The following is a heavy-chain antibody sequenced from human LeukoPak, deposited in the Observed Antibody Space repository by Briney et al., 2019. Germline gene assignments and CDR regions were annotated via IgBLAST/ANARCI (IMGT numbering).Heavy chain of an antibody. CDR2: INAGNGNT. CDR1: GYTFTSYA. V-gene: IGHV1-3*01. CDR3: AAGHRDFWSGLGNFDY. J-gene: IGHJ4*02. D-gene: IGHD3-3*01. Sequence: ASVKVSCKASGYTFTSYAMHWVRQAPGQRLEWMGWINAGNGNTKYSQKFQERVTITRDMSTSTAYMELSSLRSEDTAVYYCAAGHRDFWSGLGNFDYWGQGTLVTVSS.